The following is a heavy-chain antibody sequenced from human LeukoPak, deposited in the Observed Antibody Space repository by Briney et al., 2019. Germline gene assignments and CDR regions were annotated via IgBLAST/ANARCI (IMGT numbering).Heavy chain of an antibody. CDR1: GFTLSSYE. CDR3: ARAGAVVDNWFDP. Sequence: GGSLRLSCTVSGFTLSSYEMSWIRQAPGKGLEWVSSIDYSGGSTYYADSVKGRFTISRDNSKNTLYLQMNSLRAGDTAVYYCARAGAVVDNWFDPWGQGTLVTVSS. V-gene: IGHV3-23*01. D-gene: IGHD2-15*01. J-gene: IGHJ5*02. CDR2: IDYSGGST.